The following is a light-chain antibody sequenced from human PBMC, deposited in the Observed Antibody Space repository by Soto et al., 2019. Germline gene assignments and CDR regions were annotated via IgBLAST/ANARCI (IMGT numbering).Light chain of an antibody. Sequence: IPMTKCPSTLPAYVGARVTITCRASPSISSWLAWYQQKPGKAPKLLIYDASSLESGVPSRFSGSRSWTEFTLTISSLQPDDFATYYCQQYNSYSWTFGQGTKVDIK. CDR2: DAS. V-gene: IGKV1-5*01. CDR3: QQYNSYSWT. CDR1: PSISSW. J-gene: IGKJ1*01.